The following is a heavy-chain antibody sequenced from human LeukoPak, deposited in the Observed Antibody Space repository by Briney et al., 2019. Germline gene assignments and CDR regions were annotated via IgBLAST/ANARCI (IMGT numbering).Heavy chain of an antibody. CDR3: ARATRGNTPDY. J-gene: IGHJ4*02. Sequence: ASAKVSCKASGYTFTSYYIHWVRQAPGQGLEWMGIINPSGGSTIYAQKFQGRVTMTRDTSTSTVYMELSSLRSEDTAVYYCARATRGNTPDYWGQGTLVTVSS. V-gene: IGHV1-46*01. D-gene: IGHD4-23*01. CDR2: INPSGGST. CDR1: GYTFTSYY.